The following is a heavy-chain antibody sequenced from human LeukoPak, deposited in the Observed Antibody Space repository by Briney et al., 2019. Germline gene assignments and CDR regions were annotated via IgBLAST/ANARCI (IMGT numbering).Heavy chain of an antibody. Sequence: GGSLRLSCAASGFTFSTYEMNWVRQAPGKGLEWVSYISSSGSTIYYADSVRGRFTISRDNSRNTMYLQMNSLRAEDAAVYYCAKAPVTSCRGAFCYPFDSWGQGTLVTVSS. CDR3: AKAPVTSCRGAFCYPFDS. V-gene: IGHV3-48*03. CDR2: ISSSGSTI. CDR1: GFTFSTYE. J-gene: IGHJ4*02. D-gene: IGHD2-15*01.